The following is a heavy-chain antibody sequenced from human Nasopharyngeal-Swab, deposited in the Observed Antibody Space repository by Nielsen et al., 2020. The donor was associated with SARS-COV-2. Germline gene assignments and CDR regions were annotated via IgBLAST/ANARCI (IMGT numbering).Heavy chain of an antibody. V-gene: IGHV3-21*01. D-gene: IGHD3-16*01. CDR2: ISSSSSCI. J-gene: IGHJ5*02. Sequence: LSCAASGFTFNNYNFNWVRQAPGKGLEWVSSISSSSSCIYYADSVKGRFTTSRDNAKNSLYLQMNSLRAEDTAVYYCAKDWDITFGGVPASWGQGTLVTVSS. CDR3: AKDWDITFGGVPAS. CDR1: GFTFNNYN.